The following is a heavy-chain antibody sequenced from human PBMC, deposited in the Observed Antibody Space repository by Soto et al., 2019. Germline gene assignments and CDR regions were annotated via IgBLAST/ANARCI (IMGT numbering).Heavy chain of an antibody. Sequence: GGSLRLSCAASGFTVISNYMSWVRQAPGKGLEWVSVIYSGGSTYYADSVKGRFTISRDNSKNTLYLQMNSLRAEDAAVYYCARDEGITMVRGVIMYAFDIWGQGTMVTVSS. CDR2: IYSGGST. J-gene: IGHJ3*02. CDR3: ARDEGITMVRGVIMYAFDI. CDR1: GFTVISNY. V-gene: IGHV3-66*01. D-gene: IGHD3-10*01.